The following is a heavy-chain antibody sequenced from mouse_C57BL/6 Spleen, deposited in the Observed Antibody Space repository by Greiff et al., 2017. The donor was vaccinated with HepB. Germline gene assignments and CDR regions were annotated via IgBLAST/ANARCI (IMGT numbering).Heavy chain of an antibody. CDR3: ARFLDGYYAMDY. CDR1: GFTFSSYT. V-gene: IGHV5-9*01. D-gene: IGHD2-3*01. J-gene: IGHJ4*01. Sequence: DVKLQESGGGLVKPGGSLKLSCAASGFTFSSYTMSWVRQTPEKRLEWVATISGGGGNTYYPDSVKGRFTISRDNAKNTLYLQMSSLRSEDTALYYCARFLDGYYAMDYWGQGTSVTVSS. CDR2: ISGGGGNT.